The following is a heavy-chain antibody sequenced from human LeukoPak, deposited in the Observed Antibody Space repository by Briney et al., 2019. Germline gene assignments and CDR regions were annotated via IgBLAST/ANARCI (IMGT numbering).Heavy chain of an antibody. J-gene: IGHJ4*02. Sequence: GGSLGLSCAASGFTFSDYYMSWIRQAPGKGLEWVSYISSSGTTISYTDSVKGRFTISRDNAKNSLYLQMNSPRAEDTAVYYCARDYRSTFDYWGQGTLVTVSS. D-gene: IGHD1-26*01. V-gene: IGHV3-11*01. CDR3: ARDYRSTFDY. CDR1: GFTFSDYY. CDR2: ISSSGTTI.